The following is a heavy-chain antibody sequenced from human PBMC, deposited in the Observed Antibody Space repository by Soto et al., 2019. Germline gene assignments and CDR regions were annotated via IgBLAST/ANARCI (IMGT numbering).Heavy chain of an antibody. D-gene: IGHD6-19*01. Sequence: QITLKESGPSLVKPTQTLTLTCTFSGFSLSTTGVGVVWIRQPPGKALEWLALIYWDDDKHYSPSLRSRLTITKDTTKNQEVLTLTNVDPVDTATYYCAHVGGLEQWLYRLDHWGEGTLVTVSS. J-gene: IGHJ4*02. V-gene: IGHV2-5*02. CDR1: GFSLSTTGVG. CDR2: IYWDDDK. CDR3: AHVGGLEQWLYRLDH.